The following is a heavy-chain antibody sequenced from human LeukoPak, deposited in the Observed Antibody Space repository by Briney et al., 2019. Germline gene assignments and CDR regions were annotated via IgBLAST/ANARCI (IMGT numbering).Heavy chain of an antibody. CDR3: AREGPYDRSGYYDY. V-gene: IGHV3-20*04. Sequence: PGGSLRLSCAASGFTFDDYGMSWVRQAPGKGLEWVSGINWNGGSTGYADSVKGRFTISRDNAKNSLYLQMNSLRAEDTALYYCAREGPYDRSGYYDYWGQGTLVTVSS. CDR1: GFTFDDYG. D-gene: IGHD3-22*01. CDR2: INWNGGST. J-gene: IGHJ4*02.